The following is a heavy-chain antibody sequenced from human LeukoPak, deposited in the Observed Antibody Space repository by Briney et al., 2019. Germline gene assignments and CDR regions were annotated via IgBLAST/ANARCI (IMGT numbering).Heavy chain of an antibody. CDR3: APLETT. CDR1: AFTFRSYA. D-gene: IGHD4-17*01. Sequence: GGSLRLSCAASAFTFRSYAMSRVRQAPGKGLEWVSGISGSGAHTFYADSVKVRFPISRDNSKKTLYLQMNSLTDGDTAVYYCAPLETTWGQGTLVTVST. CDR2: ISGSGAHT. J-gene: IGHJ4*02. V-gene: IGHV3-23*01.